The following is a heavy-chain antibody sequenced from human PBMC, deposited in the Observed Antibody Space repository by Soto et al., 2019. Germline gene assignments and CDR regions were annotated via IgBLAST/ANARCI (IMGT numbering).Heavy chain of an antibody. D-gene: IGHD3-16*01. CDR2: IYHSGRT. CDR3: ARIGYYYYSMDV. CDR1: GGSISSSNW. V-gene: IGHV4-4*02. J-gene: IGHJ6*02. Sequence: QVQLQESGPGLVKPSGTLSLTCAVSGGSISSSNWWTWVRQPPGKGLEWIGEIYHSGRTNYNPSFKSRVTMSVDKSKNRFSLNLSSVTAADTAVYYCARIGYYYYSMDVWGQGTTVTVS.